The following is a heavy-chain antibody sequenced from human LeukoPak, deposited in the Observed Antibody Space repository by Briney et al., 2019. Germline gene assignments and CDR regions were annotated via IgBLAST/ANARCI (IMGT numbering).Heavy chain of an antibody. J-gene: IGHJ4*02. CDR1: GGSISSSSDY. CDR2: IYYSGST. CDR3: ARLTYYYGSGSFIDY. V-gene: IGHV4-39*01. Sequence: SETLSLTCTVSGGSISSSSDYWGWLRQPPGQGLEWIGSIYYSGSTYYNPSLKSRVTISVDTSKNQFSLKQSSVTAADTAVYYCARLTYYYGSGSFIDYWGQGTLVTVSS. D-gene: IGHD3-10*01.